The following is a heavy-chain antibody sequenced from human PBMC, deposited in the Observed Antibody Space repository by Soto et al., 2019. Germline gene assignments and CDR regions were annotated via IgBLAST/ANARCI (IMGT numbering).Heavy chain of an antibody. CDR3: ARSGPPIFLEWQQPLWDY. CDR2: INPNSGGT. Sequence: ASVKVSCKASGYTFTGYYMHWVRQAPGQGLEWMGWINPNSGGTNYAQKFQGWVTMTRDTSISTAYMELSRLRSDDTAVYYCARSGPPIFLEWQQPLWDYWGQGTLVTVSS. CDR1: GYTFTGYY. V-gene: IGHV1-2*04. J-gene: IGHJ4*02. D-gene: IGHD6-13*01.